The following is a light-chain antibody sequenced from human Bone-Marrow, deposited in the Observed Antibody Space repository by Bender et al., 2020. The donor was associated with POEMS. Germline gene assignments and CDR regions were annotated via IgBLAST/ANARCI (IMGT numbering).Light chain of an antibody. CDR2: SNI. J-gene: IGLJ3*02. Sequence: QSVLTQPPSASGTPGQSVTISCSGTSSNFGNNAANWYQHVPGTAPKLLIYSNIQRPSGVPDRFSASTSGTSASLAISGLHSDDEADYYCSSWDDSLNGWVFGGGTKLTVL. CDR3: SSWDDSLNGWV. CDR1: SSNFGNNA. V-gene: IGLV1-44*01.